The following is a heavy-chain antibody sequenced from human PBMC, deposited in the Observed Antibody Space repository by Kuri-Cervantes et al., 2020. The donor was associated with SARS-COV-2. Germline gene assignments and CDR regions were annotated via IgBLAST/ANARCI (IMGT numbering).Heavy chain of an antibody. CDR1: GFTFSSYS. V-gene: IGHV3-30*02. J-gene: IGHJ4*02. CDR2: IRYDGSNK. Sequence: GGSLRLSCAASGFTFSSYSMNWVRQAPGKGLEWVAFIRYDGSNKYYADSVKGRFTISRDNSKNTLYLQMNSLRAEDTAVYYCAKDLLGRLHPFDYWGQGTLVTVSS. CDR3: AKDLLGRLHPFDY. D-gene: IGHD4-11*01.